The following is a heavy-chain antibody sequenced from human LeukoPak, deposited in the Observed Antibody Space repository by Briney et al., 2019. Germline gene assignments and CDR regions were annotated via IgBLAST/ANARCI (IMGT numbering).Heavy chain of an antibody. CDR2: ISGNGGST. CDR1: GFTFSSYW. CDR3: AKFRPITSVAGTIFHY. V-gene: IGHV3-23*01. D-gene: IGHD6-19*01. Sequence: GGSLRLSCAASGFTFSSYWMHWVRQAPGKGLVWVSAISGNGGSTYYADSVKGRFTISRDNSKNTLYLQMNTLRAEDTAVYYCAKFRPITSVAGTIFHYWGQGTLVTVSS. J-gene: IGHJ4*02.